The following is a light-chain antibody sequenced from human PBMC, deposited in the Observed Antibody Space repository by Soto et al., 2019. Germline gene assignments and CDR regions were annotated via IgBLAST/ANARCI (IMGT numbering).Light chain of an antibody. CDR3: QHYNSYSEA. Sequence: SQSPATLSAYIGDRVTITCRASQTISSWLAWYQQKPGKAPKLLIYKASTLKSGVPSRFSGSGSGTEFTLTISSLQPDDFATYYCQHYNSYSEAFGQGTKV. CDR1: QTISSW. CDR2: KAS. V-gene: IGKV1-5*03. J-gene: IGKJ1*01.